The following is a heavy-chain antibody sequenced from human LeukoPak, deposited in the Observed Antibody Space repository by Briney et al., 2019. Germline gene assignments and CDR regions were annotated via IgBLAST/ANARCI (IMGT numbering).Heavy chain of an antibody. D-gene: IGHD2-8*01. CDR2: ISTSGESA. J-gene: IGHJ4*02. Sequence: PGGSLRLSCPVSGFTFSSYAMSWVRQAPGRGLEWVSVISTSGESAYYADSVKGRFTISRDNSRNTLYLQMNSLRAEDTAVYYCARAKRGLTDYWGQGTLVTVSS. CDR3: ARAKRGLTDY. CDR1: GFTFSSYA. V-gene: IGHV3-23*01.